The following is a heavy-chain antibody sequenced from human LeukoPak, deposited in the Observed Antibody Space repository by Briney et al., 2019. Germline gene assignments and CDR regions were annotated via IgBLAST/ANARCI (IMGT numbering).Heavy chain of an antibody. CDR2: IHTSGST. J-gene: IGHJ5*02. V-gene: IGHV4-4*07. Sequence: SETLSLTCTVSGGSISSYYWSWIRQPAGRGLEWIGRIHTSGSTNYNPSLKSRVTMSVDTSKNQFSLKLSSVTAADTAVYYCARVGSKNWFDPWGQGTLVTVSS. CDR1: GGSISSYY. CDR3: ARVGSKNWFDP.